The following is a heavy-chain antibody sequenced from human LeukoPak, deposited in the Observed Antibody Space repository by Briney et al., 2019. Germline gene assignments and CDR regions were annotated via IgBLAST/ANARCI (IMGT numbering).Heavy chain of an antibody. J-gene: IGHJ4*02. CDR3: ARTQSYGSGSYYRSPRYFDY. V-gene: IGHV4-34*01. CDR2: INHSGST. Sequence: SETLSLTCAVYGGSFSGYYWSWIGQPPGKGLEWIGEINHSGSTNYNPSLKSRVTISVDTSKNQFSLKLSSVTAADTAVYYCARTQSYGSGSYYRSPRYFDYWGQGTLVTVSS. D-gene: IGHD3-10*01. CDR1: GGSFSGYY.